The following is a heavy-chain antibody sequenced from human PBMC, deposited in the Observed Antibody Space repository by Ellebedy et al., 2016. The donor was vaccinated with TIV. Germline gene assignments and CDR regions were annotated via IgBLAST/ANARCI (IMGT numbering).Heavy chain of an antibody. D-gene: IGHD4-17*01. CDR3: ATDGSYGDYLSPAHAFGI. CDR2: INQVGSQK. Sequence: GGSLRLSCAASGFSFSSYWMSWVRQAPGKGLEWVANINQVGSQKYYVDSVKGRFTISRDNAKNSLYLQMNSLRAEDTAIYYCATDGSYGDYLSPAHAFGIWGKGTMVTVSS. CDR1: GFSFSSYW. V-gene: IGHV3-7*01. J-gene: IGHJ3*02.